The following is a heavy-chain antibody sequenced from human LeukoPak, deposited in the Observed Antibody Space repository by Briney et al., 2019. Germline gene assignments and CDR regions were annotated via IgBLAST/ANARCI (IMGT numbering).Heavy chain of an antibody. Sequence: GGSLRLSCAASGFTVSSNYMSWVRQAPGKGLEWVSVIYSGGSTFYADSVKGRFTISRGNSKNTLFLQLNSLRAEDTAVYYCARPAVRRESDWGQGTLVTVSS. V-gene: IGHV3-66*04. J-gene: IGHJ4*02. CDR3: ARPAVRRESD. CDR1: GFTVSSNY. D-gene: IGHD2/OR15-2a*01. CDR2: IYSGGST.